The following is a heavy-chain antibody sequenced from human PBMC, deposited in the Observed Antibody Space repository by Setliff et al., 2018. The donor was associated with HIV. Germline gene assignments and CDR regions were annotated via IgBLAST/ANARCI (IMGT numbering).Heavy chain of an antibody. CDR3: ATFYKLTGTTSFDF. CDR2: FDPERGET. J-gene: IGHJ4*02. V-gene: IGHV1-24*01. CDR1: GDTVIRYA. Sequence: ASVKVSCKASGDTVIRYAISWVRLAPGQGPEWMGGFDPERGETIYAQKFQDRVTMTEDTSTDTTYMEVSSLRSEDTAIYYCATFYKLTGTTSFDFWGQGTLVTVSS. D-gene: IGHD1-7*01.